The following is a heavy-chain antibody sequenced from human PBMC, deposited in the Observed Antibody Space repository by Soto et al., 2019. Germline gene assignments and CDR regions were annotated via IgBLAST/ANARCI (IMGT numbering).Heavy chain of an antibody. V-gene: IGHV4-34*01. J-gene: IGHJ3*01. CDR2: INPTRGT. Sequence: QVQLQQWGAGLLRPSETLSLTCAVNTGSFTGHFWGWIRQPPGKGLEWIGEINPTRGTNYNPSLKSRVAISIEMSTNQFSLTLSSVTAADTAVYYCARGSLGGYYGAFAVWGQGTVVTVSS. D-gene: IGHD3-10*01. CDR1: TGSFTGHF. CDR3: ARGSLGGYYGAFAV.